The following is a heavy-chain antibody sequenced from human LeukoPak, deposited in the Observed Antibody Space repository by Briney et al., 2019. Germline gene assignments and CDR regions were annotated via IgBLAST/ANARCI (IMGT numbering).Heavy chain of an antibody. CDR1: VFTFSSYD. CDR3: ARATEGLDY. J-gene: IGHJ4*02. CDR2: ISSDGSNK. V-gene: IGHV3-30*03. Sequence: GGSLRLSCAASVFTFSSYDIHWVRQAPGRGLEWVAVISSDGSNKYYADSVKGRFTISRDNSKNTLYLQMNSLRAEDTAVYYCARATEGLDYWGQGTLVTVSS.